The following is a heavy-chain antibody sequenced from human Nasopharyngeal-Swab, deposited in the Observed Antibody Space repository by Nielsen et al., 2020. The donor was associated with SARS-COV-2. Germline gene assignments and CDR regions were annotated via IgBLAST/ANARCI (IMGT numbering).Heavy chain of an antibody. V-gene: IGHV3-53*01. CDR1: GFTVSSNY. Sequence: GGSLRLSCAASGFTVSSNYMSWVRQAPGKGLEWVSVISVKGRFTISRDNSKNTLYLQMNSLRAEDTAVYCCASGIAVRYQFDYWGQGTLVTVSS. D-gene: IGHD6-6*01. CDR2: I. CDR3: ASGIAVRYQFDY. J-gene: IGHJ4*02.